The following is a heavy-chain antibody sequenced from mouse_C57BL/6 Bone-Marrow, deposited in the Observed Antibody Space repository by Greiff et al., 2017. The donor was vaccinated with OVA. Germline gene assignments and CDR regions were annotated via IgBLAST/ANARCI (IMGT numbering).Heavy chain of an antibody. CDR2: IHPNSGST. V-gene: IGHV1-64*01. CDR1: GYTFTSYW. CDR3: ARPYDYDRDYYAMDD. J-gene: IGHJ4*01. Sequence: QVQLQQPGAELVKPGASVKLSCKASGYTFTSYWMHWVKQRPGQGLEWIGMIHPNSGSTNYNEKFKSKATLTVDKSSSTAYMQLSSLTSEDSAVYYCARPYDYDRDYYAMDDWGKGTSVTVSS. D-gene: IGHD2-4*01.